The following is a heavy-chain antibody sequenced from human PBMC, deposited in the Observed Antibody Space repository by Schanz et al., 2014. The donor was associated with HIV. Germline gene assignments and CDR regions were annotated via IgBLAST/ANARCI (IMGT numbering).Heavy chain of an antibody. CDR3: ARDCISGCPADY. CDR2: IWYDGSNK. Sequence: VQLVESGGGVVQPGRSLRLSCAASGFTFSTCGMHWVRQAPGKGLECGAFIWYDGSNKYYADSVRGRFTISRDNAKNSLYLLMNSLRDEDTAVYYCARDCISGCPADYWGQGTLVIVSS. D-gene: IGHD5-12*01. V-gene: IGHV3-33*08. J-gene: IGHJ4*02. CDR1: GFTFSTCG.